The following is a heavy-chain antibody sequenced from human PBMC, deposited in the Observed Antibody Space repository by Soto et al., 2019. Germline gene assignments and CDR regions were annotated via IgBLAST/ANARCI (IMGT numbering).Heavy chain of an antibody. V-gene: IGHV3-30*18. CDR1: GFTFSSYG. J-gene: IGHJ4*02. D-gene: IGHD2-15*01. CDR3: AKETYSGPLDY. CDR2: ISYEGSNK. Sequence: QVQLVESGGGVVQPGRSLRLSCAASGFTFSSYGMHWVRQAPGKGLEWVAVISYEGSNKYYADSVKGRLTISRDNSKNTLYLQMNSLRAEDTAVYYCAKETYSGPLDYWGQGTLVTVSS.